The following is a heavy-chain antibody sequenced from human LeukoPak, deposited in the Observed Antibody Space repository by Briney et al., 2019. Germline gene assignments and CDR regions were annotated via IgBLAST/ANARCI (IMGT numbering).Heavy chain of an antibody. V-gene: IGHV3-30*02. CDR1: GFTFSSYG. Sequence: GGSLRLSCAASGFTFSSYGMFWVRQAPGKGLEWVAYIRYDGSNKYYGDSVKGRFTISRDNSKNRLYLQMNSLRAEDTAVYYCAKIPSGTTPQEFDYWGQGTLVTVSS. CDR3: AKIPSGTTPQEFDY. CDR2: IRYDGSNK. D-gene: IGHD1-1*01. J-gene: IGHJ4*02.